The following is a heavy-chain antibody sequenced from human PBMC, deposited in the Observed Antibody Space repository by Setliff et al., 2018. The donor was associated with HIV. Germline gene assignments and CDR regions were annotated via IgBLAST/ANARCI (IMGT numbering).Heavy chain of an antibody. CDR1: GGSISSGGYY. Sequence: PSETLSLTCTVSGGSISSGGYYWSWIRQHPGKGLEWIGYIYYSGSTYYNPSLKSRVTISVDTSKNQFSLKLSSVTAADTAMYYCARAPSYYYGSGSINWFDPWGQGTLVTVSS. J-gene: IGHJ5*02. V-gene: IGHV4-31*03. D-gene: IGHD3-10*01. CDR2: IYYSGST. CDR3: ARAPSYYYGSGSINWFDP.